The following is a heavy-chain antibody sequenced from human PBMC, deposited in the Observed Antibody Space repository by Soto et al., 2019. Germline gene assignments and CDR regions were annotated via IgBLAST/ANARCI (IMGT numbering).Heavy chain of an antibody. J-gene: IGHJ5*02. V-gene: IGHV1-69*13. CDR1: GGTFSSYA. CDR3: ARVPRITGTTGNWFDP. Sequence: SVKVSCKASGGTFSSYAISWVQQAPGQGLEWMGGIIPIFGTANYAQKFQGRVTITADESTSTAYMELSSLRSEDTAVYYCARVPRITGTTGNWFDPWGQGTLVTVSS. CDR2: IIPIFGTA. D-gene: IGHD1-7*01.